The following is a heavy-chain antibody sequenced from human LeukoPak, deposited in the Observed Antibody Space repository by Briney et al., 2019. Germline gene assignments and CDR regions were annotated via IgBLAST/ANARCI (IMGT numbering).Heavy chain of an antibody. CDR3: ASDGPLSGWSLGNDLDI. CDR2: IWYDGSNK. J-gene: IGHJ3*02. D-gene: IGHD6-19*01. CDR1: GFTFSSYG. Sequence: GRSLRLSCAASGFTFSSYGMHWVRQAPGKGLEWVALIWYDGSNKYYADSVKGRFTISRDNSKNTLYLQMSSLRADDTAVYYCASDGPLSGWSLGNDLDIWGQGTMVTVSS. V-gene: IGHV3-33*01.